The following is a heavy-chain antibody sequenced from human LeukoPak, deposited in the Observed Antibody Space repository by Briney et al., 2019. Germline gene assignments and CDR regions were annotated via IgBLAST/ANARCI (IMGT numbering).Heavy chain of an antibody. J-gene: IGHJ3*02. V-gene: IGHV3-23*01. CDR3: AKDLEGNYYENYDAFDI. D-gene: IGHD1-26*01. Sequence: GGSLRLSCVASGVTLSNYAMSWARQAPGKGLEWVSGISSSGSGGNTYYADSVKGRFTISRDSSRNTLFLHMNTLRAEDTAIYYCAKDLEGNYYENYDAFDIWGQGTMVTVSS. CDR2: ISSSGSGGNT. CDR1: GVTLSNYA.